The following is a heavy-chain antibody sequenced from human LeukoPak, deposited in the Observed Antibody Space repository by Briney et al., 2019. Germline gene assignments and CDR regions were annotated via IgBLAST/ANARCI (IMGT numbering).Heavy chain of an antibody. J-gene: IGHJ4*02. CDR2: INHSGST. V-gene: IGHV4-34*01. D-gene: IGHD3-10*01. CDR1: GGSFSGYY. CDR3: ARDFSSEFDY. Sequence: SETLSLTCAVYGGSFSGYYWSWIRQPPGKGLEWIGEINHSGSTNYNPSLKSRVTISVDTSKNQFSLKLSSVTAADTAVYYCARDFSSEFDYWGQGTPVAVSS.